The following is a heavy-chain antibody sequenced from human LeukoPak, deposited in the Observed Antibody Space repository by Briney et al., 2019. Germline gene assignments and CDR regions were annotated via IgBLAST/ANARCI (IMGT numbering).Heavy chain of an antibody. V-gene: IGHV4-39*02. Sequence: SETLSLTCTVSGGSISTSNYYWGWIRQPPGKGLEWIGNIFYSGSTYYSPSLRSRVTISLDTSRNQFSLKLSSVTAADTAVYYCARGYSSSSNDAFDIWGQGTMVTVSS. D-gene: IGHD6-13*01. J-gene: IGHJ3*02. CDR3: ARGYSSSSNDAFDI. CDR2: IFYSGST. CDR1: GGSISTSNYY.